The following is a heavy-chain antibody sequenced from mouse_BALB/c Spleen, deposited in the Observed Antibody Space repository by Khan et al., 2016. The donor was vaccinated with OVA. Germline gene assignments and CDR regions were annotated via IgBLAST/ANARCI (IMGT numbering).Heavy chain of an antibody. CDR2: IWSDGST. CDR1: GFSLTNYG. J-gene: IGHJ4*01. D-gene: IGHD2-10*01. Sequence: VQLQESGPGLVAPSQSLSITCTISGFSLTNYGVHWVRQPPGKGLEWLVVIWSDGSTTYNSDLKSRLSISKNNSKSQVFLKMNSLQTDDTAMYYWARQPYYHYYVMDYWGQGTSVTVSS. CDR3: ARQPYYHYYVMDY. V-gene: IGHV2-6-1*01.